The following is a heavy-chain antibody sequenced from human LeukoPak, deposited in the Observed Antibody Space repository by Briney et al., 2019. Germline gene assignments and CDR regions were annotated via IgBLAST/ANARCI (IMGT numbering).Heavy chain of an antibody. J-gene: IGHJ4*02. CDR1: GYTFTSYY. D-gene: IGHD4-23*01. CDR2: INPSGGGT. V-gene: IGHV1-46*01. CDR3: VRPYGGNSGGDY. Sequence: ASVKVSCKASGYTFTSYYMHWVRQAPGQGLEWMGVINPSGGGTGYAQEFQGRVTMTRDTSTSTLYLELSSLISEDTAVYYRVRPYGGNSGGDYWGQGTLVTVS.